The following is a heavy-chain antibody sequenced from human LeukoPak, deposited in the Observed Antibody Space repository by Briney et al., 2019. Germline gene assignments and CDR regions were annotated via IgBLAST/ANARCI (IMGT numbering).Heavy chain of an antibody. CDR2: ITSSSNYI. CDR3: ARDRGYFDN. J-gene: IGHJ4*02. Sequence: PGGTLRLSCAASGFTFSIYSMNWVRQSPGKVLQFLSSITSSSNYIYYADSVTGRFSFSIDNVQNSLYLQMNGLRAEDTAIYYCARDRGYFDNWGQGTLVTVSS. V-gene: IGHV3-21*01. CDR1: GFTFSIYS.